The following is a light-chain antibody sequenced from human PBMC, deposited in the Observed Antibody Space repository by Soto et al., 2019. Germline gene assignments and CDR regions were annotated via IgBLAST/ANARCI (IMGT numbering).Light chain of an antibody. Sequence: AIQMTQSPSSLSASVGDRVTITCRASQGIRNDLGWYQQKPGKAPKLLIYAASSLQSGVPSRFSGTASGTDFTLTISSLQPEDFATYYCLQDYNYPWTFGQGTKVEIK. CDR2: AAS. CDR3: LQDYNYPWT. CDR1: QGIRND. V-gene: IGKV1-6*01. J-gene: IGKJ1*01.